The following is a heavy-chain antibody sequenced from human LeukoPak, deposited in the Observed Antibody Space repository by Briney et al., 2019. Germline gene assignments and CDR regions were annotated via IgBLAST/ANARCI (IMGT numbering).Heavy chain of an antibody. V-gene: IGHV3-23*01. J-gene: IGHJ6*03. D-gene: IGHD3-10*01. CDR2: ISGSGGST. Sequence: PGGSLRLSCAASGFTFSSYAMSWVRQAPGKGLEWVSAISGSGGSTYYADSVKGRFTISRDNSKNTLYLQMNSLRAEDTAVYYCARYGSGGVIPYYYYYMDVWGKGTTVTVSS. CDR1: GFTFSSYA. CDR3: ARYGSGGVIPYYYYYMDV.